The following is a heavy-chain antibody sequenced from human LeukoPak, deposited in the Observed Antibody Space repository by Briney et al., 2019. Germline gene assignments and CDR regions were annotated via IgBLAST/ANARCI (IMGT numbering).Heavy chain of an antibody. CDR2: IKTDGSEK. Sequence: PGGSLRLSCVASAFTFSSYWMSWVRQAPGKGLEWVASIKTDGSEKYYVDSVKGRFTISRDNAKKLLYLQMKSLRAEDTAVYYCARYNDVRFNTYFDPWGQGTLVTVSS. CDR1: AFTFSSYW. D-gene: IGHD3-3*01. V-gene: IGHV3-7*03. CDR3: ARYNDVRFNTYFDP. J-gene: IGHJ5*02.